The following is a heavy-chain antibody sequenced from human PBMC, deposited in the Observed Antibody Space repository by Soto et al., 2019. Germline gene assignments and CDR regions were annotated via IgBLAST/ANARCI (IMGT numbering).Heavy chain of an antibody. J-gene: IGHJ3*02. CDR1: GYTFTSYD. D-gene: IGHD1-26*01. V-gene: IGHV1-8*01. Sequence: QVQLVQSGAEVKKPGASVKVSCKASGYTFTSYDINWVRQATGQGLEWMGWMNPNSGNTGYAQKFQGRVTMTRNTSISTAYMELSSLRSEDMAVYYCARFSGPVGNDAFDIWGQGTMVTVSS. CDR3: ARFSGPVGNDAFDI. CDR2: MNPNSGNT.